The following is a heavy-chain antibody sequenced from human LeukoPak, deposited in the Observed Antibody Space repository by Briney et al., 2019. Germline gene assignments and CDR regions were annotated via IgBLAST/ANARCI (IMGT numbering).Heavy chain of an antibody. V-gene: IGHV1-58*02. Sequence: ASVKVSCKASGFTFANSGMQWVRQARGQRHEWIGWIVVGSGDTNYAQKLQERVSLTRDLSTSTAYLELRSLRSDDTAVYYCVADKYCSGDSCYFYYYDMDVWGQGTTVTVSS. CDR1: GFTFANSG. CDR2: IVVGSGDT. CDR3: VADKYCSGDSCYFYYYDMDV. D-gene: IGHD2-15*01. J-gene: IGHJ6*02.